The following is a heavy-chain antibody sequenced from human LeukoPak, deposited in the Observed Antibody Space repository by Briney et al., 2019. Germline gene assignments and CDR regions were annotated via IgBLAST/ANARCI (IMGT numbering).Heavy chain of an antibody. CDR1: GYTFTSYG. J-gene: IGHJ4*02. V-gene: IGHV1-18*03. D-gene: IGHD1-26*01. CDR2: IIAYNGNR. CDR3: ARRLSWEAGGYFDY. Sequence: SVKVSCKASGYTFTSYGISWVRQAPAQGTDWMRWIIAYNGNRNYAQKLQGRVTMTTDTTMSTAYMELRSLLSHHLAVYYCARRLSWEAGGYFDYWGQGTLVTASS.